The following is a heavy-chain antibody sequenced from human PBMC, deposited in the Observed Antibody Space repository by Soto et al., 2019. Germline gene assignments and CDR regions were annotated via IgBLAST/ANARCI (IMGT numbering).Heavy chain of an antibody. D-gene: IGHD2-15*01. CDR1: GGSIGSRDYY. CDR3: ASGRGGAARKGSGMDV. Sequence: QVQVQESGPGLVKPSQTLSLKCSVSGGSIGSRDYYWSWIRQHPEKGLEWIGSIYYNGNTDSKPSRRGRPSISLDTARQEFSLKLTSVTAGDTAVYYCASGRGGAARKGSGMDVWGQGTTVTVS. CDR2: IYYNGNT. V-gene: IGHV4-31*02. J-gene: IGHJ6*02.